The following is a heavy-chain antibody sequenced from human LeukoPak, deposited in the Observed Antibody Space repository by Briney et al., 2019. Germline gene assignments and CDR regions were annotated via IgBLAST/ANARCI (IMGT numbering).Heavy chain of an antibody. CDR3: ARGPYYYYMDV. V-gene: IGHV4-59*12. Sequence: PSETLSLTCAVSGGSISSYSWSWIRQPPGKGLEWIGYIYYSGSTYYNPSLKSRVTISVDTSKNQFSLKLSSVTAADTAVYYCARGPYYYYMDVWGKGTTVTVSS. CDR1: GGSISSYS. J-gene: IGHJ6*03. CDR2: IYYSGST.